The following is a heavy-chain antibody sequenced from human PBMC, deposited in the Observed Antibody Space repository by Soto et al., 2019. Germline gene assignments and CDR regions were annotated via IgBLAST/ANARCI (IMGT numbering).Heavy chain of an antibody. CDR3: ARDYTAAAGHPDY. Sequence: QVQLVQSGAEEKKPGASVKVSCKASGYTFTNYAMHWVRQAPGQRLEWMGWINAGNDNTKYSQKFQGRVTITRDTSASTAYMERSSLRSEDTAVYYCARDYTAAAGHPDYWGQGTLVTVSS. J-gene: IGHJ4*02. V-gene: IGHV1-3*05. CDR1: GYTFTNYA. CDR2: INAGNDNT. D-gene: IGHD6-13*01.